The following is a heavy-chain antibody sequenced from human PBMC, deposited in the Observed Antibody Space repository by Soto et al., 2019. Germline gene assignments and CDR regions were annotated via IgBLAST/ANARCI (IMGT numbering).Heavy chain of an antibody. CDR2: IWYDGSNK. CDR1: GFTFSSYG. J-gene: IGHJ4*02. CDR3: ARGGHLGYDSSGVLWLFDY. V-gene: IGHV3-33*01. Sequence: GGSLRLSCAASGFTFSSYGMHWVRQAPGKGLEWVAVIWYDGSNKYYADSVKGRFTISRDNSKNTLYLQMNSLRAEDTAVYYCARGGHLGYDSSGVLWLFDYWGQGTLVTVSS. D-gene: IGHD3-22*01.